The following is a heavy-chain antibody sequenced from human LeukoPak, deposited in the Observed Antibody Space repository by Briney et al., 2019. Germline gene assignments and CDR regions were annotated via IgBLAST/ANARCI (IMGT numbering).Heavy chain of an antibody. CDR1: GYTFTSYY. J-gene: IGHJ4*02. D-gene: IGHD6-13*01. CDR2: INPSGGST. Sequence: APVKVSCKASGYTFTSYYMHWVRQAPGQGLEWMGIINPSGGSTSYAQKFQGRVTMTRDTSTSTVYMELSSLRSEDTAVYYCAKGPAPYSSSWYVSDYWGQGTLVTVSS. V-gene: IGHV1-46*03. CDR3: AKGPAPYSSSWYVSDY.